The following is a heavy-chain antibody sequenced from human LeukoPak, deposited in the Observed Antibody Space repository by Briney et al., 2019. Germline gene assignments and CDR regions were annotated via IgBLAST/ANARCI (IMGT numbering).Heavy chain of an antibody. J-gene: IGHJ4*02. CDR2: ISYDGSNK. Sequence: GGSLRLSCAASGFTFSSYAMHWVRQAPGKGLEWVAVISYDGSNKYYADSVKGRFTISRDNSKNTLYLQMNSLRAEDTAVYYCARDAARMGDYETHYFDYWGQGTLVTVSS. D-gene: IGHD4-17*01. V-gene: IGHV3-30-3*01. CDR1: GFTFSSYA. CDR3: ARDAARMGDYETHYFDY.